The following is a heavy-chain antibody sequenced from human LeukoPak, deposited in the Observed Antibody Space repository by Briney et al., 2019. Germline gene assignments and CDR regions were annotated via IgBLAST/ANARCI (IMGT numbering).Heavy chain of an antibody. CDR2: ISVSDTT. V-gene: IGHV3-23*01. D-gene: IGHD6-13*01. Sequence: PGGSLGLSCAASDFTFRTYPMSWVRQAPGKGLEWVAAISVSDTTFYAGSVKGRFTISRDNSKNTVYLQMNSLRDDDTAVYYCAKDSRWPSDAFNLWGQGTLVTVSS. CDR1: DFTFRTYP. CDR3: AKDSRWPSDAFNL. J-gene: IGHJ3*01.